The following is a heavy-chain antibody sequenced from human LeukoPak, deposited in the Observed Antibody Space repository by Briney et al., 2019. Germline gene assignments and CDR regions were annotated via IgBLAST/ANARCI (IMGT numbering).Heavy chain of an antibody. D-gene: IGHD5-12*01. CDR1: GVSFSGYY. V-gene: IGHV4-34*01. CDR3: ARRVIVTTISGDFYYYGMDV. J-gene: IGHJ6*02. Sequence: SETLSLTCAVYGVSFSGYYWSWIRQPPGKGLEWMGEINHSGSTNYNPSLKSRVAISVDTSKNQFSLKLSSVTAADTAVYYCARRVIVTTISGDFYYYGMDVWGQGTTVTVSS. CDR2: INHSGST.